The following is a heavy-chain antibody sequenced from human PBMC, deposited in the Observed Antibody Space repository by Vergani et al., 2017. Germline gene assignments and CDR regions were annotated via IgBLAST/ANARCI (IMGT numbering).Heavy chain of an antibody. D-gene: IGHD6-19*01. CDR3: ARHSTVEWLVKLGWINP. CDR2: INYSGST. Sequence: QLQLQESGPGLVKPSATLSLTCSVSGASIRSSNYYWGWIRQPPGKGLEWIASINYSGSTYYNPSLKSRVTISVDTSKNQFSLKLRSVTAADTAVYFCARHSTVEWLVKLGWINPGGQGILVTVSS. CDR1: GASIRSSNYY. J-gene: IGHJ5*02. V-gene: IGHV4-39*01.